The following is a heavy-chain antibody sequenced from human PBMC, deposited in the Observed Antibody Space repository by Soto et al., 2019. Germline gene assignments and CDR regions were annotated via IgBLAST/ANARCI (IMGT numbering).Heavy chain of an antibody. V-gene: IGHV4-39*01. CDR1: SGSISSTNYY. J-gene: IGHJ5*02. CDR3: ARSFSTSAIPSWFDP. D-gene: IGHD6-6*01. CDR2: IYYSGRT. Sequence: SETLSLTCTVSSGSISSTNYYWGWLRHPPGKGLEWIGTIYYSGRTYYNPSLKSRVTILVDTSKNQFSLNLSPVTAADTAVYYCARSFSTSAIPSWFDPWGQGTLVTV.